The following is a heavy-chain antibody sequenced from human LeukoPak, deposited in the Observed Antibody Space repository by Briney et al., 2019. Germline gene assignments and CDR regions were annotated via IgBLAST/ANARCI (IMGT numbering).Heavy chain of an antibody. CDR1: GGSISSSSYY. CDR3: ARPHYDILTGYPTWFDP. V-gene: IGHV4-61*05. J-gene: IGHJ5*02. D-gene: IGHD3-9*01. Sequence: SETLSLTCTVSGGSISSSSYYWGWIRQPPGKGLEWIGYIYYSGSTNYNPSLKSRVTISVDTSKNQFSLKLSSVTAADTAVYYCARPHYDILTGYPTWFDPWGQGTLVTVSS. CDR2: IYYSGST.